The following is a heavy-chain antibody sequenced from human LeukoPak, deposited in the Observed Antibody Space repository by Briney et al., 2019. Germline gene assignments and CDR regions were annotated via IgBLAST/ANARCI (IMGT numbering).Heavy chain of an antibody. J-gene: IGHJ4*02. Sequence: GGSLRLSCAASGFTFSSYGMSWVRQAPGKGLEWVAVISYDGSNKYYADSVKGRFTISRDNSKNTLYLQMNSLRAEDTAVYYCARDYYDSSGYLTPLGYWGQGTLVTVSS. CDR1: GFTFSSYG. CDR3: ARDYYDSSGYLTPLGY. CDR2: ISYDGSNK. V-gene: IGHV3-30*03. D-gene: IGHD3-22*01.